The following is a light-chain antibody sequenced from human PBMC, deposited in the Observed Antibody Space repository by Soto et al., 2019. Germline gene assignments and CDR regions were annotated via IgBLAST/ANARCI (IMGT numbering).Light chain of an antibody. J-gene: IGKJ4*01. CDR1: QSVLYSSNNNNY. CDR2: WAS. CDR3: QQYFSSPLT. V-gene: IGKV4-1*01. Sequence: DIVMTQSPDSLAVSLGERATINCKSSQSVLYSSNNNNYLAWYQQKPGRPPKLLIYWASIRESGVPDRFSGSGSGTDFTLTITSLQAEDVAVYYCQQYFSSPLTFGGGTKVEIK.